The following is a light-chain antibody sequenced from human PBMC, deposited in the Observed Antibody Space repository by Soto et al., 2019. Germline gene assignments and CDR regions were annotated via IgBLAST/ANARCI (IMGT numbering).Light chain of an antibody. CDR2: DVS. J-gene: IGLJ2*01. Sequence: QSALTQPATVSESLGQSVTISCTGTGGDVGTYDFVSWYQQHPGKAPKLLIFDVSSRPSGISNRFSGSKSGDTASLTISGLQAEDEADYYCNAYLTNFVAFGGGTQLTVL. CDR1: GGDVGTYDF. V-gene: IGLV2-14*03. CDR3: NAYLTNFVA.